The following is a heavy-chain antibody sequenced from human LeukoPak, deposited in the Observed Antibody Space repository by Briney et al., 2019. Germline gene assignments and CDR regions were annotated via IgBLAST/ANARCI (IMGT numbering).Heavy chain of an antibody. CDR3: ARAPTSIYYDNVRPTSWFDP. Sequence: SETLSLTCTVSGVSISSSSYYWGWIRQPPGKGLEWIGSIYYSGSTYYNPSLKSRVTISVDTSKNQFSLKLSSVTAADTAVYYCARAPTSIYYDNVRPTSWFDPWGQGTLVTVSS. D-gene: IGHD3-22*01. J-gene: IGHJ5*02. V-gene: IGHV4-39*07. CDR2: IYYSGST. CDR1: GVSISSSSYY.